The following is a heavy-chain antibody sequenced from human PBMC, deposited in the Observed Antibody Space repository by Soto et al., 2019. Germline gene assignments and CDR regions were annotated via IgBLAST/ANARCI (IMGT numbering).Heavy chain of an antibody. D-gene: IGHD6-13*01. CDR2: ISYDGSNK. V-gene: IGHV3-30*18. CDR1: GFTFSSYG. J-gene: IGHJ4*02. CDR3: AKDGVAAANFDY. Sequence: GGSLRLSCAASGFTFSSYGMHWVRQAPGKGLEWVAVISYDGSNKYYADSVKGRFTISRDNSKNTLYLQMNSLRAEDTAVYYCAKDGVAAANFDYWGQGTLVTVSS.